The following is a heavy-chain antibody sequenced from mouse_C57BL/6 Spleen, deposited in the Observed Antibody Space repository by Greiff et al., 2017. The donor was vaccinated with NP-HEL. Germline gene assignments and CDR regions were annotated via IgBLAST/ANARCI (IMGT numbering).Heavy chain of an antibody. J-gene: IGHJ1*03. D-gene: IGHD2-12*01. CDR3: ARSLSIGYFDV. V-gene: IGHV1-64*01. CDR1: GYTFTSYW. Sequence: VQLQQSGAELVKPGASVKLSCKASGYTFTSYWMHWVKQRPGQGLEWIGMIHPNSGSTNYNEKFKSKATLTVDKSSSTAYMQLSSLTSEDSAVYYCARSLSIGYFDVWGTGTTVTVSS. CDR2: IHPNSGST.